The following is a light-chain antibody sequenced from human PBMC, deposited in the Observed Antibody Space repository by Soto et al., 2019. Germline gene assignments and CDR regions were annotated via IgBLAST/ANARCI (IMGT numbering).Light chain of an antibody. V-gene: IGKV3-15*01. CDR3: QQYNNWWT. CDR1: QSVRSS. J-gene: IGKJ1*01. Sequence: EIMMTQSPANLSVSPGERATLSCRASQSVRSSLAWYQQKPGQAPRLLIYGASTRATGIPARFSGSGSGTEFTLTINSLQSEDFAVYYCQQYNNWWTFGQGTKVEIE. CDR2: GAS.